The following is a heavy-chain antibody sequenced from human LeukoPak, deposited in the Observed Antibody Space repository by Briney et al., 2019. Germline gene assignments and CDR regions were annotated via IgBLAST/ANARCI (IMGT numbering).Heavy chain of an antibody. J-gene: IGHJ4*02. Sequence: GGSLRLSCAASGFTFSSHWTTWVRQAPGKGLEWVAVISYDGSNKYYADSVKGRFTISRDNSKNTLYLQMNSLRAEDTAVYYCARDYVAVAGVIDYWGQGTLVTVSS. CDR1: GFTFSSHW. CDR2: ISYDGSNK. V-gene: IGHV3-30-3*01. D-gene: IGHD6-19*01. CDR3: ARDYVAVAGVIDY.